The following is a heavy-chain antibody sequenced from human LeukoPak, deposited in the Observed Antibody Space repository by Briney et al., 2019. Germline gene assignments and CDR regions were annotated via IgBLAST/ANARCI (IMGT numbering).Heavy chain of an antibody. D-gene: IGHD2-2*01. J-gene: IGHJ4*02. V-gene: IGHV3-23*01. CDR3: AKYCTSSNCYVDY. Sequence: GGSLRLSCAVSGITLSNYGMSWVRQAPGKGLEWVAGISDSGGSTNYADSVKGRFTISRDNSKNTLYLQMNRLRAEDTAIYYCAKYCTSSNCYVDYWGQGTLLTVSS. CDR2: ISDSGGST. CDR1: GITLSNYG.